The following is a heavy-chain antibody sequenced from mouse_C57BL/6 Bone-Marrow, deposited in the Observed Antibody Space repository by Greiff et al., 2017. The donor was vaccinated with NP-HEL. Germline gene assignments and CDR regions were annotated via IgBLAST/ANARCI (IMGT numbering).Heavy chain of an antibody. V-gene: IGHV14-4*01. CDR2: IDPENGDT. CDR3: TTTSKEAY. D-gene: IGHD1-3*01. Sequence: VQLKQSGAELVRPGASVKLSCTASGFNIKDDYMHWVKQRPEQGLEWIGWIDPENGDTEYASKFQGKATITADTSSNTAYLQLSSLTSEDTAVYYCTTTSKEAYWGQGTLVTVSA. J-gene: IGHJ3*01. CDR1: GFNIKDDY.